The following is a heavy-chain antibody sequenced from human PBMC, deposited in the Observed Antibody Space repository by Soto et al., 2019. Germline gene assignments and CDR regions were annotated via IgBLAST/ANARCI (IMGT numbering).Heavy chain of an antibody. CDR3: ARGRGYSGYDPEEFGFDY. D-gene: IGHD5-12*01. CDR1: GYTFTSYG. J-gene: IGHJ4*02. V-gene: IGHV1-18*01. CDR2: ISAYNGNT. Sequence: ASVKVSCKASGYTFTSYGIRWARQAPGQGLEWMGWISAYNGNTNYAQKLQGRVTMTTDTSTSTAYMELRSLRSDDTAVYYCARGRGYSGYDPEEFGFDYWGQGTLVTVSS.